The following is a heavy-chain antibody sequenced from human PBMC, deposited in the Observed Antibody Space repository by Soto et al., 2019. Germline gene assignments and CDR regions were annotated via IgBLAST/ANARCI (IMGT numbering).Heavy chain of an antibody. J-gene: IGHJ4*01. V-gene: IGHV3-48*02. Sequence: HPGGSLRLSCAASGFPVSSNYMSWVRQAPGKGLAWVAFISGGGEVVFYADSVKGRFTISRDNDKSAVYLHMSSLRDEDTAVYYCVRDTFSSGRHGDHWGQGTPVTVSS. D-gene: IGHD6-19*01. CDR2: ISGGGEVV. CDR1: GFPVSSNY. CDR3: VRDTFSSGRHGDH.